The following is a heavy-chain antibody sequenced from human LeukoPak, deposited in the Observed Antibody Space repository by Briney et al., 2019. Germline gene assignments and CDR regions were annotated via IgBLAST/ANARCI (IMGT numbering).Heavy chain of an antibody. J-gene: IGHJ4*02. Sequence: SVKVSCKASGGTFSSYAIGWVRQAPGQVLEWMGGIIPIFGTANYAQKFQGRVTITTDESTSIAYMELSSLRSEDTAVYYCARDAGGSYPLDYWGQGTLVTVSS. D-gene: IGHD1-26*01. CDR3: ARDAGGSYPLDY. CDR1: GGTFSSYA. V-gene: IGHV1-69*05. CDR2: IIPIFGTA.